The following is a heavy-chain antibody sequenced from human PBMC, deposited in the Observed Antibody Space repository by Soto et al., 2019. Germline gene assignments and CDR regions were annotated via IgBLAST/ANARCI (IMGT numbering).Heavy chain of an antibody. CDR3: VADRRS. J-gene: IGHJ4*02. CDR1: GFTFSNAW. Sequence: GGSLRLSCAASGFTFSNAWMNWVRQAPGKGLEWVGRIKRESDGGTTDYAAPVKGRFTISRDDSKATVYLHMNSLKTEDTAVYYCVADRRSWGQGILVTVSS. D-gene: IGHD3-16*02. V-gene: IGHV3-15*01. CDR2: IKRESDGGTT.